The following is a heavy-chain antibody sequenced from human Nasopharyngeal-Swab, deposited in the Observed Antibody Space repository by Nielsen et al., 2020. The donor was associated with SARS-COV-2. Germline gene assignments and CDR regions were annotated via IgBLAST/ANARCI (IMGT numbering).Heavy chain of an antibody. CDR3: ATTYCSAYTCYSFDN. CDR2: IYPGDSDT. Sequence: GESLKISCKGFGYTFTNSWIGWVRQMPGKGLEWMGSIYPGDSDTRYSPSFQGQVIISADKSVNTTYLQWSSLKASDSAIYYCATTYCSAYTCYSFDNWGRGTLVTVSS. CDR1: GYTFTNSW. J-gene: IGHJ4*02. D-gene: IGHD2-15*01. V-gene: IGHV5-51*01.